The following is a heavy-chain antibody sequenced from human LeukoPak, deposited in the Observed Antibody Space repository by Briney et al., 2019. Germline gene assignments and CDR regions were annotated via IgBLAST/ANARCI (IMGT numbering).Heavy chain of an antibody. D-gene: IGHD4-17*01. Sequence: GGSLRLSCAASGFTFSNYGMSWVRQAPGKGLEWVSAIIGSGASAYYADSVKGRFTLSRDNSRNTLHLQMNGLRGEDTAIYHCAKVRVVGDYNWFFDLWGRGTQVTVSS. CDR3: AKVRVVGDYNWFFDL. V-gene: IGHV3-23*01. J-gene: IGHJ2*01. CDR1: GFTFSNYG. CDR2: IIGSGASA.